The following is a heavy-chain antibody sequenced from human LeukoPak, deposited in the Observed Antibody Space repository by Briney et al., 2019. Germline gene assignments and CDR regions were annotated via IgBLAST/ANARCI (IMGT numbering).Heavy chain of an antibody. CDR3: ASDSSSWYVGAFDI. J-gene: IGHJ3*02. CDR1: GFTFSSYA. CDR2: ISSNGGST. V-gene: IGHV3-64*01. Sequence: GGSLRLSCAASGFTFSSYAMHWVRQAPGKGLEYVSAISSNGGSTYYANSVKGRFTISRDNSKNTLYLQMGSLRAEDMAVYYCASDSSSWYVGAFDIWGQGTMVTVSS. D-gene: IGHD6-13*01.